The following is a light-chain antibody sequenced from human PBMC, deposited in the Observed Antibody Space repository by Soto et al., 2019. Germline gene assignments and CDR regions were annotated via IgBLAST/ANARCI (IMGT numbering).Light chain of an antibody. V-gene: IGLV2-14*01. Sequence: QSALTQPASVSGSPGQSITISCTGTHDDVGGVNYVSWYQRHPGKAPKIMVYEVSNRPSGVSNRFSGSKSGNTASLTISGLQAEDEDDYFCSSYTVGSTLIFGGGTKLNVL. CDR3: SSYTVGSTLI. CDR2: EVS. J-gene: IGLJ2*01. CDR1: HDDVGGVNY.